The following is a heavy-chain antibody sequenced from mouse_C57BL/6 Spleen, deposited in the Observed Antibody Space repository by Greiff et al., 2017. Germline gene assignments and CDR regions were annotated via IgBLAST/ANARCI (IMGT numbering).Heavy chain of an antibody. J-gene: IGHJ1*03. CDR3: ARSPSPSRYWYFDV. CDR2: IYPGDGDT. V-gene: IGHV1-80*01. D-gene: IGHD1-1*01. CDR1: GYAFSSYW. Sequence: QVQLQQSGAELVKPGASVKISCKASGYAFSSYWMNWVKQRPGKGLEWIGQIYPGDGDTNYNGKFKGKATLTADKSSSTAYMQLSSLTSEDSAVYFCARSPSPSRYWYFDVWGTGTTVTVSS.